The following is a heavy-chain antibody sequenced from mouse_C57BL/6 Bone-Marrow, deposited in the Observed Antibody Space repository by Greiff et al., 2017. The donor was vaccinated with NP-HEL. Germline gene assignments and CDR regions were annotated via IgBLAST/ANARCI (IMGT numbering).Heavy chain of an antibody. CDR3: ARRYYGSSPYYFDY. CDR2: IDPSDSET. D-gene: IGHD1-1*01. V-gene: IGHV1-52*01. Sequence: QVQLQPGAELVRPGSSVKLSCKASGYTFTSYWMHWVKQRPIQGLEWIGNIDPSDSETHYNQKFKDKATLTVDKSSSTAYMQLSSLTSEDSAVYYCARRYYGSSPYYFDYWGQGTTLTVSS. CDR1: GYTFTSYW. J-gene: IGHJ2*01.